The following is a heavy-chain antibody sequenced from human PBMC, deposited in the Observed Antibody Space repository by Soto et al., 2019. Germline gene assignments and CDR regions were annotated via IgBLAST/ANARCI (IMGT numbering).Heavy chain of an antibody. CDR3: AMGIAAAGTYYYYGMDV. Sequence: GGSLSLSCAASGFTFSSYGMHWVRQAPGKGLEWVAVISYDGSNKYYADSVKGRFTISRDNSKNTLYLQMNSLRAEDTAVYYCAMGIAAAGTYYYYGMDVWGQGTTVTVSS. V-gene: IGHV3-30*03. J-gene: IGHJ6*02. D-gene: IGHD6-13*01. CDR1: GFTFSSYG. CDR2: ISYDGSNK.